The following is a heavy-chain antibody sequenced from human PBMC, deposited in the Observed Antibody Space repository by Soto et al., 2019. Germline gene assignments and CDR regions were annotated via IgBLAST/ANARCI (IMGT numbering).Heavy chain of an antibody. CDR2: IIAIYGTT. J-gene: IGHJ1*01. D-gene: IGHD3-3*01. V-gene: IGHV1-69*05. CDR1: GGTFSSYA. CDR3: ATASPPTIFGVVTAGLQH. Sequence: GASVKVSCKASGGTFSSYATSWVRQAPGQGLEWMGGIIAIYGTTNYSQKFQGRVTITRDTSASTAYMELSSLRSEDTAVYYCATASPPTIFGVVTAGLQHWGQGTLVTVSS.